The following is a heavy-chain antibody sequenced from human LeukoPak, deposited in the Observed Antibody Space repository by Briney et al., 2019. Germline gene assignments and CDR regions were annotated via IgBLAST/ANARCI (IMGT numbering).Heavy chain of an antibody. CDR1: GFTFTTAW. Sequence: GGSLRLSCLGSGFTFTTAWMSWVRQAPGKGLEWVGRIKETTYGGTTYYAAPVRGRFAISRDDSKNTLYLQMDNLRVEDTGVYFCSTDGNYWGQGTLVVVS. D-gene: IGHD1-14*01. CDR2: IKETTYGGTT. CDR3: STDGNY. V-gene: IGHV3-15*01. J-gene: IGHJ4*02.